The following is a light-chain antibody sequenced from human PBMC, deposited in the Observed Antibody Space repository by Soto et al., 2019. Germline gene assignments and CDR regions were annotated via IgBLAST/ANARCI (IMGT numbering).Light chain of an antibody. CDR3: QQYNNWWT. J-gene: IGKJ1*01. CDR2: GAS. CDR1: QSVSSN. V-gene: IGKV3-15*01. Sequence: KNQSPPSLSVSPGERATLSCRASQSVSSNLAWYQQKPGQAPRLLIYGASTRATGIPARFSGSGSGTEFTLTISSLQSEDFAVYYCQQYNNWWTFGQGTKVDIK.